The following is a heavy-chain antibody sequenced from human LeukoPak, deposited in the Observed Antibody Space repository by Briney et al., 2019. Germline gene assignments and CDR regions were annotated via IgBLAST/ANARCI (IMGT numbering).Heavy chain of an antibody. CDR3: ARGRTVVGYCSGGSCHPLDY. V-gene: IGHV5-51*01. D-gene: IGHD2-15*01. CDR2: IYPGDSDT. Sequence: GESLKISCKGSGYSFTSYWIGWVRQMPGKGLEWMVIIYPGDSDTRYSPSFQGQVTISADKSISTAYLQWSSLKASDTAMYYCARGRTVVGYCSGGSCHPLDYWGQGTLVTVSS. J-gene: IGHJ4*02. CDR1: GYSFTSYW.